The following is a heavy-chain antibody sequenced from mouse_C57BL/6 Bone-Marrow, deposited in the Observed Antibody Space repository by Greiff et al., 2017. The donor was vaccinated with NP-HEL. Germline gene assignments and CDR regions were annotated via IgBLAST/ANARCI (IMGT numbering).Heavy chain of an antibody. CDR3: AREGVYFDY. Sequence: EVQLVESGPGLVKPSQSLSLTCSVTGYSITSGYYWYWIRQFPGNKLEWMGYISYDGSNNYNPSLKNLISLTPDTSYNQFFLKLNSVTTVDTATYYCAREGVYFDYWGQGTTLTVSS. J-gene: IGHJ2*01. CDR2: ISYDGSN. CDR1: GYSITSGYY. V-gene: IGHV3-6*01.